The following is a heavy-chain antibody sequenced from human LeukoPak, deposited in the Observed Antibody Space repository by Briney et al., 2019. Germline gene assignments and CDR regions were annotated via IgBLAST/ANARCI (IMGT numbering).Heavy chain of an antibody. V-gene: IGHV4-59*08. CDR1: SGSISSYY. Sequence: SETLSLTCTVSSGSISSYYWSWIRQPPGKGLEWIGYIYYSGSTNYNPSLKSRVTISVDTSKNQFSLKLSSVTAADTAVYYCATRSYYYYGMDVWGQGTTVTVSS. CDR2: IYYSGST. CDR3: ATRSYYYYGMDV. J-gene: IGHJ6*02.